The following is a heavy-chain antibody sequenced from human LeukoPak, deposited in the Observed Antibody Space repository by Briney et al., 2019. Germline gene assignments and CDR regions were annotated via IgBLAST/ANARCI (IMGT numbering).Heavy chain of an antibody. CDR1: GFTFSSYA. D-gene: IGHD6-6*01. V-gene: IGHV3-30-3*01. CDR2: ISYDGSNK. CDR3: AREGASSSSLDY. J-gene: IGHJ4*02. Sequence: GGSLRLSCAASGFTFSSYAMHWVRQAPGKGLEWVAVISYDGSNKYYADSVKGRFTISRDNSKNTLCPQMNSLRAEDTAVYYCAREGASSSSLDYWGQGTLVTVSS.